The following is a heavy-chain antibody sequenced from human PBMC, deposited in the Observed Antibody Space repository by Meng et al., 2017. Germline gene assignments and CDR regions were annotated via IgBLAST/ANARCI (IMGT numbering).Heavy chain of an antibody. CDR2: IYYSGST. CDR3: ARDLEYYDSSPPTVFDC. D-gene: IGHD3-22*01. CDR1: GGSISSSSYY. V-gene: IGHV4-39*07. Sequence: SETLSLTCTVPGGSISSSSYYWGWIRQPPGKGLEWIGSIYYSGSTYYNPSLKSRVTISVDTSKNQFSLELSSVTAADTAVYYCARDLEYYDSSPPTVFDCWGQGTLVTVSS. J-gene: IGHJ4*02.